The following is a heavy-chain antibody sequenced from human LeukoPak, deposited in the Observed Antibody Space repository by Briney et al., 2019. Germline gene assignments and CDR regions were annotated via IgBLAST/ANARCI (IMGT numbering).Heavy chain of an antibody. V-gene: IGHV1-3*01. Sequence: ASVKVSCKASGYAFTSYAMHWVRQAPGQRLEWMGWINAGNGNTKYSQKFQGRVTITRDTSASTAYMELSSLRSEDTAVYYCAREGTGDTVVMGLAFDIWGQGTMVTVSS. J-gene: IGHJ3*02. D-gene: IGHD4-23*01. CDR3: AREGTGDTVVMGLAFDI. CDR1: GYAFTSYA. CDR2: INAGNGNT.